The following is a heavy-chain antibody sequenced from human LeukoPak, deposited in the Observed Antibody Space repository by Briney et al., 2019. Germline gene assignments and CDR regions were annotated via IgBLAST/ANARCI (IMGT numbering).Heavy chain of an antibody. V-gene: IGHV3-30-3*01. CDR1: GFTFSSYA. CDR3: ARDHGAVAGIFDY. Sequence: PGRSLRLSCAASGFTFSSYAMHWVRQAPGKGLEWLAVISYDGSNKYYADSVKGRFTISRDNSKNTLYLQMNSLRAEDTAVYYCARDHGAVAGIFDYWGQGTLVTVSS. D-gene: IGHD6-19*01. J-gene: IGHJ4*02. CDR2: ISYDGSNK.